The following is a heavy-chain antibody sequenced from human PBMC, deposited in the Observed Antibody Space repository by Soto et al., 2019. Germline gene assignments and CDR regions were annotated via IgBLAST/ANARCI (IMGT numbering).Heavy chain of an antibody. CDR2: IDWDDDK. CDR1: GFSLSTSGMR. J-gene: IGHJ4*02. CDR3: ALSSSGYALRSFDY. Sequence: GPTLVNPTQTLTLTCTFSGFSLSTSGMRVSWIRQPPGKALEWLARIDWDDDKFYSTSLKTRLTISKDTSKNQVVLTMTNMDPVDTATYYCALSSSGYALRSFDYWGQGTLVTVSS. V-gene: IGHV2-70*04. D-gene: IGHD5-12*01.